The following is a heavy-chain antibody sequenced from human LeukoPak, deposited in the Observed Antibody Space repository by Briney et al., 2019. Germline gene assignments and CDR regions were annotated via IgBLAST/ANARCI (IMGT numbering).Heavy chain of an antibody. Sequence: ASVKVSCKASGYTFTSYDINWVRQVTGQGLEWMGWMNPNSGGTSSAQKFQGRVTMTRDTSITTVYMEVSWLTSDDTAIYYCARADRLHGGPYLIGPWGQGTLVTVSS. CDR1: GYTFTSYD. CDR2: MNPNSGGT. V-gene: IGHV1-2*02. J-gene: IGHJ5*02. CDR3: ARADRLHGGPYLIGP. D-gene: IGHD2-21*01.